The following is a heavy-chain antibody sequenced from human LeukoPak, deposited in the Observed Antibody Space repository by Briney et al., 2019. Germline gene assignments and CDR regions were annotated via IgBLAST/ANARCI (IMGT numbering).Heavy chain of an antibody. J-gene: IGHJ6*02. CDR1: SDSISRYY. Sequence: SSETLSLTCTVSSDSISRYYWSWIRQPPGKGLEWIGYISNSGNTDYNPSLKSRVFISVDTSKNQVSLKLSSVTAADTAVYYCASLPRAYYYYGMDVWGQGTTVTVSS. CDR2: ISNSGNT. CDR3: ASLPRAYYYYGMDV. V-gene: IGHV4-59*08.